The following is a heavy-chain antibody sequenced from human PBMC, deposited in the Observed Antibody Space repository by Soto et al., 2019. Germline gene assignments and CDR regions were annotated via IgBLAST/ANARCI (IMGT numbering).Heavy chain of an antibody. CDR2: IYYSGST. CDR3: ARDRQMGRYFDY. J-gene: IGHJ4*02. CDR1: GGSISSGGYY. V-gene: IGHV4-31*03. Sequence: SETLSLTCTVSGGSISSGGYYWSWIRQHPGKGLEWIGYIYYSGSTYYNPSLKSRVTISVDTSKNQFSLKLSSVTAADTAVYYCARDRQMGRYFDYWGQGTLVTVS. D-gene: IGHD1-26*01.